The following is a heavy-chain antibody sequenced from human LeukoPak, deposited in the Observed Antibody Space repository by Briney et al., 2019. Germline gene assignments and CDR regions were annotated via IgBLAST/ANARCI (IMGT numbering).Heavy chain of an antibody. V-gene: IGHV4-39*01. CDR3: ARGVRIVAGTFRRDYYMDV. J-gene: IGHJ6*03. CDR2: IYYSGST. Sequence: SETLSLTCTVSGGSISSSSYYWGSIRQPPGKGLEWIGSIYYSGSTYYNPSLKSRVTISVDTSKNQFSLKLSSVTAADTAVYYCARGVRIVAGTFRRDYYMDVWGKGTTVTVFS. D-gene: IGHD6-19*01. CDR1: GGSISSSSYY.